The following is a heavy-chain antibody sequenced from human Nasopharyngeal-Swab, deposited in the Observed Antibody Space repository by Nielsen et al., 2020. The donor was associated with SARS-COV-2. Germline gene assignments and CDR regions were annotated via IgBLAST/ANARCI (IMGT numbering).Heavy chain of an antibody. Sequence: SETLSLTCTVPVDSISSYHWNWIRQPPGKGLEWIGYVYYSGNTNCNPSLKSRVTISVATSKNQFSLRLSSVTAADTAVYYCATMTAGGFDIWGQGTMVTVSS. CDR2: VYYSGNT. CDR1: VDSISSYH. V-gene: IGHV4-59*08. CDR3: ATMTAGGFDI. D-gene: IGHD2-21*02. J-gene: IGHJ3*02.